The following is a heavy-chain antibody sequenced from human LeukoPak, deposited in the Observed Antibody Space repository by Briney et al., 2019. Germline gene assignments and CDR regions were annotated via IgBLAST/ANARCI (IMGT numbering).Heavy chain of an antibody. V-gene: IGHV4-34*01. Sequence: SETLSLTCAVYGGSFSGYYWSWIRQSPGKGLEWIGEIDHSGSTSYHLSLKSRVTISVDTSKNQFSLKLSSVTAADTAVYYCARGFRGASFDYWGQGTLVTVSS. CDR2: IDHSGST. CDR1: GGSFSGYY. CDR3: ARGFRGASFDY. J-gene: IGHJ4*02. D-gene: IGHD1-26*01.